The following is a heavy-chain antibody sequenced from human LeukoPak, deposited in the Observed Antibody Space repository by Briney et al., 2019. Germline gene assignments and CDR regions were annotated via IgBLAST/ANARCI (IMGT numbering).Heavy chain of an antibody. V-gene: IGHV1-69*05. CDR1: GGTFSSYA. CDR2: IIPIFGTA. J-gene: IGHJ3*02. Sequence: ASVKVSCKASGGTFSSYAISWVRQAPGQGLEWMGGIIPIFGTANYAQKFQGRVTITTDESTSTAYMELSSLRSEDTDVYYCARSSFEASVMNAFDTWGQGTMVTVSS. D-gene: IGHD3-16*01. CDR3: ARSSFEASVMNAFDT.